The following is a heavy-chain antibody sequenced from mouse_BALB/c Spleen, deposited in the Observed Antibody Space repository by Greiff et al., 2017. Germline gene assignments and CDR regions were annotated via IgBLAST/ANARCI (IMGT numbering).Heavy chain of an antibody. Sequence: QVQLQQPGAELVKPGASVKLSCKASGYTFTSYWMHWVKQRPGQGLEWIGEINPSNGRTNYNEKFKSKATLTVDKSSSTAYMHLSSLTSEDSAVYYCFITTATLYYFDYWGQGTTLTVSA. V-gene: IGHV1S81*02. D-gene: IGHD1-2*01. CDR2: INPSNGRT. CDR1: GYTFTSYW. J-gene: IGHJ2*01. CDR3: FITTATLYYFDY.